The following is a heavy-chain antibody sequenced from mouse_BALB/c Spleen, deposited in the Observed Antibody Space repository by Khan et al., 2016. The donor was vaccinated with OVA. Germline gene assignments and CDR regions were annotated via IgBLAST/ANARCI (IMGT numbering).Heavy chain of an antibody. CDR1: GYSITSDYA. J-gene: IGHJ4*01. CDR2: ISYSGST. V-gene: IGHV3-2*02. D-gene: IGHD2-3*01. CDR3: ARDGSRYNYAMDY. Sequence: EVQLQESGPGLVKPSQSLSLTCTVTGYSITSDYAWNWIRQFPGNKLEWMGYISYSGSTNYNPALKSRISITRDKSKNQFFLQLNSVTTEDTATYYCARDGSRYNYAMDYWGQGTSVTGSS.